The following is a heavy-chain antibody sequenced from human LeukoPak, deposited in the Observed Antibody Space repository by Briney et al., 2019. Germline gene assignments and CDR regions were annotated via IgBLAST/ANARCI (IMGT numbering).Heavy chain of an antibody. Sequence: PGGAVRLSCAASGCSFSSYSMNWVRQAGGKGVAGVASISSSSSYRYHADSVKRRFTLSRDNANNSLYLQMNRLRADDTAVYYCARDHVSNSWFPHLHDYYMDVWGKGTTVTVSS. J-gene: IGHJ6*03. CDR3: ARDHVSNSWFPHLHDYYMDV. V-gene: IGHV3-21*01. CDR1: GCSFSSYS. D-gene: IGHD6-13*01. CDR2: ISSSSSYR.